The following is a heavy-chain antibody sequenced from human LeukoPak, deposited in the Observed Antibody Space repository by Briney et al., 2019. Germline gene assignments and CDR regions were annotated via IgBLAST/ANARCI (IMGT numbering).Heavy chain of an antibody. CDR3: AREDIVVVAWWGYYYYGMDV. J-gene: IGHJ6*01. CDR1: GFTFSSYW. D-gene: IGHD2-15*01. CDR2: IKQDGSEK. V-gene: IGHV3-7*03. Sequence: PGGSLRLSCAASGFTFSSYWMSWVRQAPGKGLEWVANIKQDGSEKYYVDSVKGRFTISRDNAKNSLYLQMNSLRAEDTAVYYCAREDIVVVAWWGYYYYGMDVWGQGTTVTVSS.